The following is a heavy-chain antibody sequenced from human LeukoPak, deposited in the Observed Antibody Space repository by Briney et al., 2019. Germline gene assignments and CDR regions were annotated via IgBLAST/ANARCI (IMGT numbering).Heavy chain of an antibody. Sequence: SETLSLTCTASGGSISSGGYYWSWIRQHPGEGLEWIGYIYYSGSTYYNPSLKSRVTISIDTSKDQFSLKLSPVTAADTAVYYCARVIRIGGIFDYWGQGTLVTVSS. V-gene: IGHV4-31*03. J-gene: IGHJ4*02. D-gene: IGHD6-13*01. CDR3: ARVIRIGGIFDY. CDR2: IYYSGST. CDR1: GGSISSGGYY.